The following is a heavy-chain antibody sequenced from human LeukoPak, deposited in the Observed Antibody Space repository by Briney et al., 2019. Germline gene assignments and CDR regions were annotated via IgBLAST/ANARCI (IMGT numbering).Heavy chain of an antibody. Sequence: SETLSLTCTVSGGSISSYYWSRIRQPPGKGLEWIGYIYYSGSTNYSPSLKSRVTISVDTSKNQFSLKLSSVTAADTAVYYCARDHDAFDIWGQGTMVTVSS. V-gene: IGHV4-59*01. J-gene: IGHJ3*02. CDR3: ARDHDAFDI. CDR1: GGSISSYY. CDR2: IYYSGST.